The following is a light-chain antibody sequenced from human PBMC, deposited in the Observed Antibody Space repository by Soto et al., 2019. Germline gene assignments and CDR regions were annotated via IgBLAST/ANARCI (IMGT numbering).Light chain of an antibody. J-gene: IGKJ1*01. CDR3: QKNDRTPRT. CDR2: GAS. Sequence: DFQMTQSPSSLSASVGDRVTITCRASQDISDHLAWYQHKPGKVPELLIYGASTLQSGVPSRFSGGGSGTDFTLTISSLQPEDVATYYCQKNDRTPRTFGQGTKVELK. CDR1: QDISDH. V-gene: IGKV1-27*01.